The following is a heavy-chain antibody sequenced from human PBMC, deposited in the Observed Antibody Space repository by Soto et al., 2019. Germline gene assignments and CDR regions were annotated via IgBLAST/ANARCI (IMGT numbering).Heavy chain of an antibody. CDR1: GASIRSHY. J-gene: IGHJ4*02. D-gene: IGHD2-15*01. Sequence: QVQLQESGPGLVKTSETLSLTCAVSGASIRSHYWSWIRRPPGKGLEWIGYTHYSGNTNYNPSLRSRVTMSVDTSTNQFSLTLSSVPAADTAAYYCANGCWSLDYWGQGTLVTVSS. CDR3: ANGCWSLDY. V-gene: IGHV4-59*11. CDR2: THYSGNT.